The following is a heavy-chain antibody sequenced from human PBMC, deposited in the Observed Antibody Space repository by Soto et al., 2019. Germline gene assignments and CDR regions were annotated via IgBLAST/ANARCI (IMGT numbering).Heavy chain of an antibody. CDR2: ISYDGSNK. CDR3: ARDPSSGWYGAFDI. CDR1: GFTFSSYA. Sequence: SLRLSCAASGFTFSSYAMHWVRQAPGKGLEWVAVISYDGSNKYYADSVKGRFTISRDNSKNTLYLQMNSLRAEDTAVYYCARDPSSGWYGAFDIWGQGTMVTVSS. D-gene: IGHD6-19*01. J-gene: IGHJ3*02. V-gene: IGHV3-30-3*01.